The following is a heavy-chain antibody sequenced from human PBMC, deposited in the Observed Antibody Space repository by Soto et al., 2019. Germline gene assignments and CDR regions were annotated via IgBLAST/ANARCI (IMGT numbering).Heavy chain of an antibody. CDR1: GDSISSYY. CDR3: ARPRYGGNSWFDP. V-gene: IGHV4-59*08. Sequence: TLSLTCTVSGDSISSYYWSWIRQPPGKRLEWIGYIYYSGITNYNPSLKSRVTISVDTSKNQFSLKLSSVTAADTAVYYCARPRYGGNSWFDPWGQGTLVTVSS. CDR2: IYYSGIT. D-gene: IGHD4-17*01. J-gene: IGHJ5*02.